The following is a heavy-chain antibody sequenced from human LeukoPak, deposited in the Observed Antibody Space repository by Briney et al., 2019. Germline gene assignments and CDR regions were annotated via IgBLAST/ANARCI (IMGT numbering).Heavy chain of an antibody. V-gene: IGHV3-30*18. CDR3: AKAASGSSYNYFDY. Sequence: GGSLRLSGAASGITISSYGMHWVRQAPGKGLDWVAVISYDGNYKYYADSVKGRFTISKDISKNTLYLEMNSLRAEDTAVYYCAKAASGSSYNYFDYWGHGTLVTVSS. D-gene: IGHD3-10*01. J-gene: IGHJ4*01. CDR2: ISYDGNYK. CDR1: GITISSYG.